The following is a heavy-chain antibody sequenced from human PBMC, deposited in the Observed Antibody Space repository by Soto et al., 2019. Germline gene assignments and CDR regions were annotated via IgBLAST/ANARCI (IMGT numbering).Heavy chain of an antibody. CDR3: ARRRDGGSYNAYDI. J-gene: IGHJ3*02. CDR1: GYTFSNYW. D-gene: IGHD1-26*01. CDR2: IYPGDSDT. Sequence: GESLKISCKGSGYTFSNYWIDWVRQMPGKGLEWMGIIYPGDSDTRYSPSFQGQVTISVDKSITTAYLQWSSLKASDTAMYYCARRRDGGSYNAYDIWGQGTMVTGSS. V-gene: IGHV5-51*01.